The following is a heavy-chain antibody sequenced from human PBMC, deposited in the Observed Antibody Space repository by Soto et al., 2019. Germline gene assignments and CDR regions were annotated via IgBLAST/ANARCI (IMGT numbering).Heavy chain of an antibody. D-gene: IGHD6-19*01. J-gene: IGHJ4*02. Sequence: GGSLRLSXAASGFTFDDYAMDWVWQAPGKGLEWVSGISWNSGSIGYADSVKGRFTISRDNAKNSLYLQMNSLRAEDTALYYCAKSKDIAVIAGYYFDYWGQGTLVTVSS. CDR2: ISWNSGSI. V-gene: IGHV3-9*01. CDR1: GFTFDDYA. CDR3: AKSKDIAVIAGYYFDY.